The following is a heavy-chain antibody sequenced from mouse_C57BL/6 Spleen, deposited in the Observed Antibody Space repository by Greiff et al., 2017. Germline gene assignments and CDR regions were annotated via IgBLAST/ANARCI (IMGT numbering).Heavy chain of an antibody. J-gene: IGHJ1*03. D-gene: IGHD1-1*01. Sequence: LVESGPELVKPGASVKISCKASGYSFTDYNMNWVKQSNGKSLEWIGVINPNYGTTSYNQKFKGKATLTVDQSSSTAYMQLNSLTSEDSAVYYCARGRYYGSSWYFDVWGTGTTVTVSS. CDR1: GYSFTDYN. V-gene: IGHV1-39*01. CDR2: INPNYGTT. CDR3: ARGRYYGSSWYFDV.